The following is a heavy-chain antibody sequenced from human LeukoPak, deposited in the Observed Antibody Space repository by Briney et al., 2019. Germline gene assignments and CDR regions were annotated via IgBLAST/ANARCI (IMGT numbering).Heavy chain of an antibody. D-gene: IGHD6-19*01. CDR2: ISYDGSNK. CDR1: GFTFSSYG. V-gene: IGHV3-30*18. CDR3: AKDAWLQGIAVAGPYFDY. J-gene: IGHJ4*02. Sequence: PGRSLRLSCAASGFTFSSYGMHWVRQAPGKGLEWVAVISYDGSNKYYADSVKGRFTISRDNSKNTLYLQMNSLRAEDTAVYYCAKDAWLQGIAVAGPYFDYWGQGTLVTVSS.